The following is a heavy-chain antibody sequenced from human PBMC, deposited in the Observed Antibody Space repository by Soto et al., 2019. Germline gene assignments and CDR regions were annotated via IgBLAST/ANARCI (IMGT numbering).Heavy chain of an antibody. CDR2: ISSNGGST. D-gene: IGHD6-19*01. CDR3: ARQWLDSYYCGY. Sequence: EVQLVESGGGLVQPGGSLRLSCAASGFTFSSYAMHWVRQAPGKGLEYVSAISSNGGSTYYANSVKGRFTISRDNSKNTLYLQMGSLRAEDMAVYYCARQWLDSYYCGYWGQGTLVTVSS. J-gene: IGHJ4*02. CDR1: GFTFSSYA. V-gene: IGHV3-64*01.